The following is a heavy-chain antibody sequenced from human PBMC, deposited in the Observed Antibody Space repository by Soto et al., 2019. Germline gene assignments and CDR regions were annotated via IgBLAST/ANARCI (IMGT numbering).Heavy chain of an antibody. CDR1: GGSISSYY. J-gene: IGHJ3*02. D-gene: IGHD2-2*01. V-gene: IGHV4-59*01. CDR3: ARSILGYCSSTSCFLWAGGAFDI. CDR2: IYYSGST. Sequence: PSETLSLTCTVSGGSISSYYWSWIRQPPGKGLEWIGYIYYSGSTNYNPSLKSRVTISVDTSKNQFSLQLSSVTGADTAVYYCARSILGYCSSTSCFLWAGGAFDIWGQGTMVTVSS.